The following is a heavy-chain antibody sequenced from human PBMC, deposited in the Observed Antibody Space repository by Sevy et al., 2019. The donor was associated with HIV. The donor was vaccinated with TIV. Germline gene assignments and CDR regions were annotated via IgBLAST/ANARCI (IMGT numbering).Heavy chain of an antibody. J-gene: IGHJ5*02. CDR2: IYTSGST. D-gene: IGHD4-17*01. CDR3: ATDYGEIQNWFDP. Sequence: SESLSLTCTVSGGSISSYYWSWIRQPTGKGLEWIGRIYTSGSTNYNPSLKSRVTMSVDTSKNQFSLKLSSVTAADTAVYYCATDYGEIQNWFDPWGQGTLVTVSS. CDR1: GGSISSYY. V-gene: IGHV4-4*07.